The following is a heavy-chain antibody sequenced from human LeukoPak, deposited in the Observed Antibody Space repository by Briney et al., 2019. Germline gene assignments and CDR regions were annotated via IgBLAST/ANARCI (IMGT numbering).Heavy chain of an antibody. D-gene: IGHD6-19*01. J-gene: IGHJ6*02. V-gene: IGHV3-48*03. CDR3: ARAAFVPIAVAGSDYYYGMDV. CDR1: GFTFGDYT. Sequence: GGSLRLSCTASGFTFGDYTVSWVRQAPGKGLEWVSYISSSGSTIYYADSVKGRFTISRDNAKNSLYLQMNSLRAEDTAVYYCARAAFVPIAVAGSDYYYGMDVWGQGTTVTVSS. CDR2: ISSSGSTI.